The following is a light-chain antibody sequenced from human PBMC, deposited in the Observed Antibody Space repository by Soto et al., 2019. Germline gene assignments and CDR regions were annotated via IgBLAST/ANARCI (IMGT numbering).Light chain of an antibody. Sequence: EIVMTQSPATLSVSPGERETNSCRASQSVSSNLAWYKQKPGQAPRLLPYCASTRATGIPARFSGSGSGTEFTLTFSSLQSEDFAVYYCQQYTNWPPALTFGGGTNVDIK. CDR1: QSVSSN. V-gene: IGKV3D-15*01. CDR3: QQYTNWPPALT. J-gene: IGKJ4*01. CDR2: CAS.